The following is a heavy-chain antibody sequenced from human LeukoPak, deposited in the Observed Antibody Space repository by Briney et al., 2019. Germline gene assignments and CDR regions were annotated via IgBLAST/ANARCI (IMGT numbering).Heavy chain of an antibody. D-gene: IGHD6-6*01. CDR3: ARDWDIFYSSSSPYNWFDP. Sequence: ASVKASCKASGYTFTGNYMHWVRQAPGQGLEWMGIINPSGGSTSYAQKFQGRVTMTRDTSTSTVYMELSSLRSEDTAVYYCARDWDIFYSSSSPYNWFDPWGQGTLVTVSS. CDR1: GYTFTGNY. V-gene: IGHV1-46*01. J-gene: IGHJ5*02. CDR2: INPSGGST.